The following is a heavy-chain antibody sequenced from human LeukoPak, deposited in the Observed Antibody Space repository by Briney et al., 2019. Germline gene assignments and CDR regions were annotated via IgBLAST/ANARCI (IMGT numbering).Heavy chain of an antibody. V-gene: IGHV3-21*01. CDR1: GFNFSIYA. Sequence: GGPLRLSCAASGFNFSIYAMSWVRQAPGKGLEWVSRLSATGFDTYYADSVKGRFTISRDNAKNSLYLQMNSLRAEDTAVYYCARDSSGSLPLFYWGQGTLVTVSS. CDR2: LSATGFDT. D-gene: IGHD3-22*01. CDR3: ARDSSGSLPLFY. J-gene: IGHJ4*02.